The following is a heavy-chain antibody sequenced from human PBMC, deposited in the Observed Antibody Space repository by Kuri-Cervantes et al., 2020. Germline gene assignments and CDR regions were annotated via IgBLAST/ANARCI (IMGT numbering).Heavy chain of an antibody. V-gene: IGHV4-34*01. Sequence: GSLRLSCAVYGGSFSGYYWSWIRQPPGKGLEWIGEINHSGSTNYNPSLKSRVTISVDTSKNQFSLKLSSVTAADTAVYYCARGGLRYVDWWGQGTLVTVSS. CDR1: GGSFSGYY. J-gene: IGHJ4*02. CDR2: INHSGST. CDR3: ARGGLRYVDW. D-gene: IGHD3-9*01.